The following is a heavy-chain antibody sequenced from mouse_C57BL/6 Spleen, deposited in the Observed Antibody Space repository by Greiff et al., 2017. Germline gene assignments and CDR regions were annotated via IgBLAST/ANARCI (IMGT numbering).Heavy chain of an antibody. CDR3: ARSDRGFDV. CDR1: GYTFTSYS. J-gene: IGHJ1*03. CDR2: INPSSGYT. Sequence: QVQLQQSGAELARPGASVTMSCKASGYTFTSYSMHWVKQRPGQGLEWIGYINPSSGYTKYNQKFKDKATLTADKSSSTAYMQLSSLTSEDSAVYYCARSDRGFDVWGTGTTVTVSS. V-gene: IGHV1-4*01.